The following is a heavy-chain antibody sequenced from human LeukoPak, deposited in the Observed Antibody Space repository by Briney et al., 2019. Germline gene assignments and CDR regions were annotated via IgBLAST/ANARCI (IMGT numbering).Heavy chain of an antibody. D-gene: IGHD5-18*01. CDR3: ARGPGYSYGYDY. J-gene: IGHJ4*02. V-gene: IGHV3-21*01. CDR1: GFTVSNNY. Sequence: GGSLRLSCAASGFTVSNNYMNWVRQAPGKGLEWVSSISSSSSYIYYADSVKGRFTISRDNAKNSLYLQMNSLRAEDTAVYYCARGPGYSYGYDYWGQGTLVTVSS. CDR2: ISSSSSYI.